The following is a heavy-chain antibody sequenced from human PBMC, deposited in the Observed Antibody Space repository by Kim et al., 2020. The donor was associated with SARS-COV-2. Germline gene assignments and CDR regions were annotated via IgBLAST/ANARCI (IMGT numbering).Heavy chain of an antibody. J-gene: IGHJ5*02. V-gene: IGHV3-23*01. D-gene: IGHD2-15*01. Sequence: GGSLRLSCGASGFTFSSYAMTWVRQAPGKGLDWVATINGRGSTAFYADSVKGRFTISRDKSKNTLYLQMNSLRDDDTAVYYCATRPFTCSGGWFDPWGQGTLVTVSA. CDR2: INGRGSTA. CDR3: ATRPFTCSGGWFDP. CDR1: GFTFSSYA.